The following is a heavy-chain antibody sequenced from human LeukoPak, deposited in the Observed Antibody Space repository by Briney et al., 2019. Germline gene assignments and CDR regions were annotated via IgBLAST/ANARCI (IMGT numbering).Heavy chain of an antibody. J-gene: IGHJ4*02. V-gene: IGHV3-23*01. CDR2: ISGSGGST. Sequence: GASLRLSCAASGFTFSSYAMSWVRQAPGKGLEWVSAISGSGGSTYYADSVKGRFTISRDNSKNTLYPQMNSLRAEDTAVYYCAKDLGYKTYYYDSSGYQPAFDYWGQGTLVTVSS. D-gene: IGHD3-22*01. CDR3: AKDLGYKTYYYDSSGYQPAFDY. CDR1: GFTFSSYA.